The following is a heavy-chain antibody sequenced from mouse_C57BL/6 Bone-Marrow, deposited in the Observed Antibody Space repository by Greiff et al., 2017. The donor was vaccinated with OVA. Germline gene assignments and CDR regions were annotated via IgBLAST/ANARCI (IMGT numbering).Heavy chain of an antibody. V-gene: IGHV7-1*01. Sequence: EVKLMESGGGLVQSGRSLRLSCATSGFTFSDFYMEWVRQAPGKGLEWIAASRNKANDYKTEYSASVKGRFIVSRDTSQSILYLQMNALRAEDTAIYYCARDEDGYDWYAMDYWGQGTSVTVSS. CDR2: SRNKANDYKT. CDR3: ARDEDGYDWYAMDY. CDR1: GFTFSDFY. D-gene: IGHD2-2*01. J-gene: IGHJ4*01.